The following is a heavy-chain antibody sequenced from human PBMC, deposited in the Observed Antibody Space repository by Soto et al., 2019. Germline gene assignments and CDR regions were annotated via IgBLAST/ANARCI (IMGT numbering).Heavy chain of an antibody. J-gene: IGHJ5*02. V-gene: IGHV1-69*13. CDR3: ARDVKAALAPAGWFDP. CDR1: GGTFSSYA. CDR2: IIPIFGTA. D-gene: IGHD6-13*01. Sequence: SVKVSCKASGGTFSSYAISWVRQAPGQGLEWMGGIIPIFGTANYAQKFQGRVTITADESTSTAYMELSSLRSEDTAVYYCARDVKAALAPAGWFDPWGQGTLVTVSS.